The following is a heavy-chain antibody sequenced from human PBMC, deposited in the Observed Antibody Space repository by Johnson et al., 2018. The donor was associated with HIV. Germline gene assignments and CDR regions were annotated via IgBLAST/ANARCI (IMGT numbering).Heavy chain of an antibody. V-gene: IGHV3-11*04. CDR3: ARDLVPYYYDSSGYSYAFDI. CDR1: GFTFSDYY. J-gene: IGHJ3*02. CDR2: ISSSGSTI. Sequence: QVQLVESGGGLVKPGGSLRLSCAASGFTFSDYYMSWIRQAPGKGLEWVSYISSSGSTIYYADSVKGRFTISRAHAKNSLYLQMNSLRAEDTAVYYCARDLVPYYYDSSGYSYAFDIWGQGTMVTVSS. D-gene: IGHD3-22*01.